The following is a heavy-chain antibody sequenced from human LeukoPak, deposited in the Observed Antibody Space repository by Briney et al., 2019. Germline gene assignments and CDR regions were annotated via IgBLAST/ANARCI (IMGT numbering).Heavy chain of an antibody. V-gene: IGHV4-4*02. Sequence: SGTLSLTCGVSGGSLTSSNYWTWLRPPPGKGLEWIGEVNLQGSTNYNPSLMGRVAISVDMSENHISLQLTAVTAADTAVYYCAREGGPYRPLDYSGQGTLVTVSS. CDR2: VNLQGST. CDR1: GGSLTSSNY. J-gene: IGHJ4*02. CDR3: AREGGPYRPLDY.